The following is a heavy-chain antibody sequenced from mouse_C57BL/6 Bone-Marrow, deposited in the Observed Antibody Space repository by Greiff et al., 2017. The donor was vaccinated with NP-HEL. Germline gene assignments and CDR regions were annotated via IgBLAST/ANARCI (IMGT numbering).Heavy chain of an antibody. CDR1: GFTFTDYY. D-gene: IGHD1-1*01. V-gene: IGHV7-3*01. J-gene: IGHJ2*01. CDR2: IRNKANGYTT. CDR3: ARYLTVVAPFDY. Sequence: EVKLVESGGGLVQPGGSLSLSCAASGFTFTDYYMSWVRQPPGKALEWLGFIRNKANGYTTEYSASVKGRFTISRDNSQSILYLQMNALRAEDSATYYCARYLTVVAPFDYWGQGTTLTVSS.